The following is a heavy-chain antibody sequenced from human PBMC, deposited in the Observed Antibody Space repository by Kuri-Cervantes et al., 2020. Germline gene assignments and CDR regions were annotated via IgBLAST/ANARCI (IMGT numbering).Heavy chain of an antibody. V-gene: IGHV1-46*01. CDR2: INPRGGST. CDR3: ARQLVRVGATTT. Sequence: ASVKVSCKASGYTFTSYYIHWVRQAPGQGLEWMGIINPRGGSTSYAQKFQGRVTMTRDTSTSTVYMHLSSLRSEDTAVYYCARQLVRVGATTTWGQGTLVTDSS. J-gene: IGHJ5*02. CDR1: GYTFTSYY. D-gene: IGHD6-13*01.